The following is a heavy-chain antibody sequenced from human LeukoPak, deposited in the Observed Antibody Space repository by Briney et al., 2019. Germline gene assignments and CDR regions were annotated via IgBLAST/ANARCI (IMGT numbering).Heavy chain of an antibody. CDR1: GFTFDGYA. Sequence: TGGSLRLSCAASGFTFDGYAMHWVRQAPGKGLEWVSGISWNSGSIGYADSVKGRFTISRDNAKNSLYLQMNSLRAEDTALYYCAKADSSGWYEYSFDYWGQGTLVTVSS. CDR3: AKADSSGWYEYSFDY. J-gene: IGHJ4*02. D-gene: IGHD6-19*01. CDR2: ISWNSGSI. V-gene: IGHV3-9*01.